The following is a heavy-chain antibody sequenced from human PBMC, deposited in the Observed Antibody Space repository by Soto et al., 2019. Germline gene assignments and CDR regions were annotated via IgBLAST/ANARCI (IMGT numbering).Heavy chain of an antibody. Sequence: QVQLVESGGGVVQPGRSLRLSCAASGFTFRSYGMHWVRQAPGKGLEWVAVIWYDGSNEYYADSVKGRFTISRDNSKNTLYLEMKSLRAEDTAVYYCARVLGRLYGSGRYKGMDAWGQGTTVTVSS. D-gene: IGHD3-10*01. J-gene: IGHJ6*02. CDR2: IWYDGSNE. CDR3: ARVLGRLYGSGRYKGMDA. CDR1: GFTFRSYG. V-gene: IGHV3-33*01.